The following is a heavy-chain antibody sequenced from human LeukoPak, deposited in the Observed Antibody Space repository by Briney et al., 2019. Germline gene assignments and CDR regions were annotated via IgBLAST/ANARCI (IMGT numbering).Heavy chain of an antibody. CDR1: GYTFTSYG. CDR2: ISAYNGNT. J-gene: IGHJ6*03. Sequence: GASVKVSCKASGYTFTSYGISWVRQAPGQGLEWMGWISAYNGNTNYAQKLQGRVTMTTDTSTSTAYMELRSLRSDDTAVYYCARDSINSGYDWDYYYMDVWGKGTTVTVSS. V-gene: IGHV1-18*01. CDR3: ARDSINSGYDWDYYYMDV. D-gene: IGHD5-12*01.